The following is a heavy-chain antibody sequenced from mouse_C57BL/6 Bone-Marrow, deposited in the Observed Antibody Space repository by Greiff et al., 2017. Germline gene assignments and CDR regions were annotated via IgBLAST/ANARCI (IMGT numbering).Heavy chain of an antibody. CDR2: IYPGDGDT. J-gene: IGHJ4*01. V-gene: IGHV1-80*01. D-gene: IGHD1-1*01. Sequence: QVQLQQSGAELVKPGASVKISCKASGYAFSSYWMNWVKQRPGKGLEWIGQIYPGDGDTNYNGKFKGKATLTADKSSSTAYLQLSSLTSEDSAVYFCAREGTSTVCAMDYWGQGTSVTVSS. CDR1: GYAFSSYW. CDR3: AREGTSTVCAMDY.